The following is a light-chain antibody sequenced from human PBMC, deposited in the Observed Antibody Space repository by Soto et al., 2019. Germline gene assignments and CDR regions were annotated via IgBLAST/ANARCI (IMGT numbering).Light chain of an antibody. CDR1: SSDVGGYNY. CDR3: FSYAGSLHNYV. V-gene: IGLV2-11*01. J-gene: IGLJ1*01. CDR2: DVG. Sequence: QSVLTQPRSVSGSPGQSVTISCTGTSSDVGGYNYVSWYQQHPGKAPKLMIYDVGKRPSGVPDRFSGSKSDNTASLTISGLQAEDEADYYCFSYAGSLHNYVFGTGTKVTVL.